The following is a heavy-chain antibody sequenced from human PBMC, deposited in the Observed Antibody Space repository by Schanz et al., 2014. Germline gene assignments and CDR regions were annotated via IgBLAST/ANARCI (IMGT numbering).Heavy chain of an antibody. Sequence: QGQLVQSGAEVKKPGASVKVSCKVSGSIFSKLLMHWVRQGPAKGLEWMGRIIPILDKTNYAQKFQGRVTMTADKATSTVYMEVSGLRSEDTAVYYCAKVDRTRYYAMDVWGQGTTVTVSS. CDR2: IIPILDKT. CDR1: GSIFSKLL. D-gene: IGHD3-9*01. V-gene: IGHV1-69*04. J-gene: IGHJ6*02. CDR3: AKVDRTRYYAMDV.